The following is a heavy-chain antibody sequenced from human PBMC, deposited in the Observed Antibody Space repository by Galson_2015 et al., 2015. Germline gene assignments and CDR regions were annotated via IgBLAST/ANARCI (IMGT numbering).Heavy chain of an antibody. CDR1: GFTFSSYG. J-gene: IGHJ6*02. CDR2: ISYNGSNK. CDR3: ANYCSSTSCYVNGMDV. Sequence: SLRLSCAASGFTFSSYGMHWVRQAPGKGLEWVAAISYNGSNKYYADSVKGRFTISRDNSKNTLYLQMNSLRAEDTAVYYCANYCSSTSCYVNGMDVWGQGTTVTVSS. V-gene: IGHV3-30*18. D-gene: IGHD2-2*01.